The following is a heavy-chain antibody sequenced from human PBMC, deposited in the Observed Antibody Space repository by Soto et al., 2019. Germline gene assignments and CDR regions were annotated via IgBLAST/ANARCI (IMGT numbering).Heavy chain of an antibody. Sequence: GGSLRLSCAASGFTFSSYWMHWVRQAPGKGLVWVSRINSDGSSKSYADSVKGRFTISRDNAKNTLYLQMNSLRAEDTAVYYWARAASGSSERLYYYYYYMDVWGKGTTVTVSS. CDR2: INSDGSSK. V-gene: IGHV3-74*01. J-gene: IGHJ6*03. D-gene: IGHD6-6*01. CDR3: ARAASGSSERLYYYYYYMDV. CDR1: GFTFSSYW.